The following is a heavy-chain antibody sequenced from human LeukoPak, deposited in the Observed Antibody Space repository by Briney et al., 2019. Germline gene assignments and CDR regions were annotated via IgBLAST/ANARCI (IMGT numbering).Heavy chain of an antibody. CDR1: GGTFSSYA. CDR2: MNPNSGNT. J-gene: IGHJ4*02. CDR3: ARGFGSY. Sequence: ASVKVSCKASGGTFSSYAVNWVRQATGQGLEWMGWMNPNSGNTGYAQKFQGRVTMTRNTSISTAYMELSSLRSEDTAVYYCARGFGSYWGQGTLVTVSS. D-gene: IGHD3-3*01. V-gene: IGHV1-8*02.